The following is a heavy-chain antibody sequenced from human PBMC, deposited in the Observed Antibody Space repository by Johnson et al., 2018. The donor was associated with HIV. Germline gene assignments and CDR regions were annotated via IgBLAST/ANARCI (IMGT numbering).Heavy chain of an antibody. V-gene: IGHV3-9*01. CDR1: FDDYA. J-gene: IGHJ3*02. CDR3: AKDKLGSSSFAFDI. Sequence: VQLVESGGGVVQPGGSMRLSCAFDDYAMHWVRQAPGKGLEWVSGISWNSGSIGYADSVKGRFTISRDNAKNSLYLQMNSLRAEDTALYYCAKDKLGSSSFAFDIWGQGTMVTVSS. D-gene: IGHD6-13*01. CDR2: ISWNSGSI.